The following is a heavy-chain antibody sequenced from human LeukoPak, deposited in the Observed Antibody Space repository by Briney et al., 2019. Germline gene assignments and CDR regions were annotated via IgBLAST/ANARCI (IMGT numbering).Heavy chain of an antibody. CDR1: GRSISGFH. J-gene: IGHJ6*03. CDR3: ARDRYGDPSYYYYMDV. CDR2: IYPSGST. D-gene: IGHD4-17*01. Sequence: ASETLSLTCTVSGRSISGFHWSWIRQPAGKGLEWIGRIYPSGSTNYNPSLEGRVTMSVDTSKNQFSLRLSAVTAADTAVYYCARDRYGDPSYYYYMDVWGKGTTVTISS. V-gene: IGHV4-4*07.